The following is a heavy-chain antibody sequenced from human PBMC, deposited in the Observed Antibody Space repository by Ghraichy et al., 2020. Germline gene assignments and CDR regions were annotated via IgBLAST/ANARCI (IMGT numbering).Heavy chain of an antibody. CDR3: ARDYGSGSYYSNYHYYGMDV. CDR1: GFTFSSYS. J-gene: IGHJ6*02. CDR2: ISSSSSYI. Sequence: GESLNISCAASGFTFSSYSMNWVRQAPGKGLEWVSSISSSSSYIYYADSVKGRFTISRDNAKNSLYLQMNSLRAEDTAVYYCARDYGSGSYYSNYHYYGMDVWGQGTTVTVSS. V-gene: IGHV3-21*01. D-gene: IGHD3-10*01.